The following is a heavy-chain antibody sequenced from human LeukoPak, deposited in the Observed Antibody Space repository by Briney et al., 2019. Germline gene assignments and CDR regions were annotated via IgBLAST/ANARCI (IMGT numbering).Heavy chain of an antibody. CDR2: INQDGSEK. Sequence: GSLRLSCAASGFTFSSHWMNWVRQAPGKGLEWVANINQDGSEKYYVDSVKGRFTISRDNAKNSLYLQMNSLRAEDTAVYYCARDWKEDIVVVPAATDYWGQGTLVTVSS. V-gene: IGHV3-7*01. CDR1: GFTFSSHW. J-gene: IGHJ4*02. D-gene: IGHD2-2*01. CDR3: ARDWKEDIVVVPAATDY.